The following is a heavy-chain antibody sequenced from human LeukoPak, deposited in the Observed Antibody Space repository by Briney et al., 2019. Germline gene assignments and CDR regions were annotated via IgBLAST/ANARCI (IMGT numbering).Heavy chain of an antibody. J-gene: IGHJ4*02. CDR2: INRSGST. CDR1: GGSFSGYY. Sequence: SETLSLTCAVYGGSFSGYYWIWIRQPPGKGLEWIGEINRSGSTTYNPSLKSRVTISLDTSKNQFSLKLSSVTAADTAVCYCASSLVRADMITGIDYWGQGTLVTVSS. V-gene: IGHV4-34*01. D-gene: IGHD3-16*01. CDR3: ASSLVRADMITGIDY.